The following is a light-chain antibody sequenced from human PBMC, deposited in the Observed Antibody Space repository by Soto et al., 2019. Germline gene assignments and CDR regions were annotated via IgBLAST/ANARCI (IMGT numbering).Light chain of an antibody. Sequence: QSALAQPSSVSGSPGQSITISCTGTSTDVGGYNYVSWYQHHPGKGPKLIIYEVSNRPSGVSDRFSGSKSGNKASLIISNLEAEDESDYYRGSYTSTDTAFGFGNGTKVTV. V-gene: IGLV2-14*01. J-gene: IGLJ1*01. CDR3: GSYTSTDTAFG. CDR1: STDVGGYNY. CDR2: EVS.